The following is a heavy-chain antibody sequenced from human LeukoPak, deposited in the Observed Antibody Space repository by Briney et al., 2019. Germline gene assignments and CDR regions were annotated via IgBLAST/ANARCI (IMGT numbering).Heavy chain of an antibody. V-gene: IGHV3-21*01. CDR3: VRENHGSFDY. J-gene: IGHJ4*02. CDR1: GFTFSTYG. Sequence: GGSLRLSCAASGFTFSTYGMSWVRQAPGKGLEWVSSISSSGSYIFYADSVKGRFTISRDNAKNSLFLQMNSLRAEDTAVYYCVRENHGSFDYWGQGSLVTVSS. D-gene: IGHD1-14*01. CDR2: ISSSGSYI.